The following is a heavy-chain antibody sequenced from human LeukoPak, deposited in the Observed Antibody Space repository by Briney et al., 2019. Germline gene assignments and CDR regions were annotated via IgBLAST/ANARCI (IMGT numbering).Heavy chain of an antibody. J-gene: IGHJ2*01. CDR3: ASEGEGGYSYVPYWYFDL. Sequence: PSETLSLTSTVSGGSISSGGYYWSWIRQPPGKGLEWIGYIYHSGSTYYNPSLKSRVTISVDRSKNQFSLKLSSVTAADTAVYYCASEGEGGYSYVPYWYFDLWGRGTLVTVSS. CDR1: GGSISSGGYY. CDR2: IYHSGST. D-gene: IGHD5-18*01. V-gene: IGHV4-30-2*02.